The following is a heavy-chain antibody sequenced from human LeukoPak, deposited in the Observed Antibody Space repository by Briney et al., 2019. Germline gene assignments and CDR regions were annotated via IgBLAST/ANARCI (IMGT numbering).Heavy chain of an antibody. Sequence: GGSLRLSCAASGFTFSSYAMSWVRQAPGKGLEWVGRTRNKANGYTTEYAASVKGRITISRDDSRNSLFLQMNSLKTEDTAVYYCARVHSDTWYGNYFDYWGQGTLVTVSS. CDR3: ARVHSDTWYGNYFDY. V-gene: IGHV3-72*01. J-gene: IGHJ4*02. D-gene: IGHD2/OR15-2a*01. CDR2: TRNKANGYTT. CDR1: GFTFSSYA.